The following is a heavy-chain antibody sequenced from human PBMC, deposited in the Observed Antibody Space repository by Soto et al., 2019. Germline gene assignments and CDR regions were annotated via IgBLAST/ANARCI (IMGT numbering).Heavy chain of an antibody. J-gene: IGHJ3*02. CDR3: ARVERGTATTVVDAFDI. V-gene: IGHV4-61*01. CDR2: MSHSGGT. CDR1: GGSVSSGSYY. Sequence: KPSETLSLTCYVSGGSVSSGSYYWSWIRQPPGKGLEWIGEMSHSGGTHFNPSLKSRVTISVDTSKNQFTLKMSSVTAADTALYYCARVERGTATTVVDAFDIWGPGTMVTVSS. D-gene: IGHD1-1*01.